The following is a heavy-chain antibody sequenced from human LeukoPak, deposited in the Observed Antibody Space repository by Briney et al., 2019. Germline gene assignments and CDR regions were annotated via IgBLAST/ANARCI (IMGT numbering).Heavy chain of an antibody. V-gene: IGHV3-30*03. D-gene: IGHD2-2*01. Sequence: GRSLRLSCAASGFTFSSYGMHWVRQAPGKGLEWVAVISVDGSNEYYADSVKGRFTISRDNSKNTLYLQMNSLRPEDTAVYYCARDERQLTVDYWGQGTLVTVSS. CDR3: ARDERQLTVDY. CDR1: GFTFSSYG. J-gene: IGHJ4*02. CDR2: ISVDGSNE.